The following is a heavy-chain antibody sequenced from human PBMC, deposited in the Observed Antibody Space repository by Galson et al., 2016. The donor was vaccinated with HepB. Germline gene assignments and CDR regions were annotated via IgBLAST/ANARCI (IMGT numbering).Heavy chain of an antibody. V-gene: IGHV3-33*01. CDR3: ATAGVVVPLASRSFDY. Sequence: SLRLSCAASGFTFSRYGMHWVRQAPGKGLEWVAVIWSDGSNQYIVDSVKGRFTISRDNSKNTLYLQMNSLRAEDTAVYYCATAGVVVPLASRSFDYWGQGTLVTVSS. CDR2: IWSDGSNQ. J-gene: IGHJ4*02. CDR1: GFTFSRYG. D-gene: IGHD3-22*01.